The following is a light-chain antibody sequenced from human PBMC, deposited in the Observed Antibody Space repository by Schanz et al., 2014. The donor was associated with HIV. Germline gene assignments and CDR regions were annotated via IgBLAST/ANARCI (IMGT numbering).Light chain of an antibody. Sequence: QSALTQPASVSGSPGQSITLSCAGSSSDIGDDNYVSWYQQHAGAAPKLIIYDVNERPSGVSHRFSASKSGNTAFLTISGLQAEDEADYYCSSSTVSGARGVIVGTGTNLTVL. J-gene: IGLJ1*01. CDR1: SSDIGDDNY. CDR3: SSSTVSGARGVI. CDR2: DVN. V-gene: IGLV2-14*03.